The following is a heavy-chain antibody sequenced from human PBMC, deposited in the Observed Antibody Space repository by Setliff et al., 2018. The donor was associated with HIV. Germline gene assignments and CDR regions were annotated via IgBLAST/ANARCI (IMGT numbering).Heavy chain of an antibody. J-gene: IGHJ5*02. CDR1: GFIFSRYS. CDR2: ISGEETT. Sequence: GGSLRLSCAASGFIFSRYSMNWVRQTPGRGLEWIAYISGEETTHYAESVKGRFTISRDNAKNSLYLQMNSLRAEDTAMYYCARRIGQQLVRGAMDWFDPWGQGTLVTVSS. V-gene: IGHV3-48*04. CDR3: ARRIGQQLVRGAMDWFDP. D-gene: IGHD6-13*01.